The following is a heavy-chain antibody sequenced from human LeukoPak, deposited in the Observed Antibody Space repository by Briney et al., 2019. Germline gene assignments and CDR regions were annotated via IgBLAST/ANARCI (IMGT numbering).Heavy chain of an antibody. Sequence: ASVKGSCKASGYTFTGYYMHWVRQAPGQGLEWMGWINPNSGGTNYAQKFQGRVTMTRDTSISTAYMELSRLRSDDTAVYYCARGLRGYSYGYHYWGQGTLVTVSS. J-gene: IGHJ4*02. CDR2: INPNSGGT. D-gene: IGHD5-18*01. V-gene: IGHV1-2*02. CDR1: GYTFTGYY. CDR3: ARGLRGYSYGYHY.